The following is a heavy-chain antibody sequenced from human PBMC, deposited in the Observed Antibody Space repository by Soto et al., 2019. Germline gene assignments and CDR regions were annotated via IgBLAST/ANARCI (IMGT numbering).Heavy chain of an antibody. CDR1: GYTFTSYY. CDR2: INPPGDST. Sequence: GASVKVSCKASGYTFTSYYMHWVRQAPGQGLEWMGVINPPGDSTTYAQKFQGRVAMTRDTSTSTVYLELSSLRSEDTAVYYCGRGVVNYMDVWGKGTTVTVSS. D-gene: IGHD2-21*01. CDR3: GRGVVNYMDV. J-gene: IGHJ6*03. V-gene: IGHV1-46*03.